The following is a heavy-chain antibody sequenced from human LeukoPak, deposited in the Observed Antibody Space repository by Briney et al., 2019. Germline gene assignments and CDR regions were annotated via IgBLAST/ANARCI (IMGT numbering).Heavy chain of an antibody. D-gene: IGHD6-19*01. CDR1: GFTFSTYA. J-gene: IGHJ4*02. Sequence: GGSLRLSCAASGFTFSTYAMIWVRQAPGKGLEWVSVISGNGGGTYFADSVKGRFTISRDNSKNTLYLQMNSLRAEDTAVYYCANGWYLDFGDYWGQGTLVTVSS. V-gene: IGHV3-23*01. CDR3: ANGWYLDFGDY. CDR2: ISGNGGGT.